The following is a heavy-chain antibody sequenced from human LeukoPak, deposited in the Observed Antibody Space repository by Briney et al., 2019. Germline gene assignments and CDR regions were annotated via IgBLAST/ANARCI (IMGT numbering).Heavy chain of an antibody. D-gene: IGHD3-10*01. CDR2: IYTSGSP. Sequence: SDTLSLTCTVSGGSIRRYYWSWIRQPAGKGLEWIGRIYTSGSPNYNTSLKSRVTISVNTSKNQFSLKLSAVTATDTAVYYCARDRVGFGEFQNYYYYMDVWGKGTTVTVSS. CDR1: GGSIRRYY. V-gene: IGHV4-4*07. CDR3: ARDRVGFGEFQNYYYYMDV. J-gene: IGHJ6*03.